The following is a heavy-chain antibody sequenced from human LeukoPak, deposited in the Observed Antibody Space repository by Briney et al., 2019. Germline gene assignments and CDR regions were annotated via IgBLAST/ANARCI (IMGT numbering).Heavy chain of an antibody. D-gene: IGHD6-19*01. CDR2: INHSGST. J-gene: IGHJ4*02. CDR3: ARKSGWYAYYFDY. Sequence: PSETLSLTCAVYGGSFCGYYWSWIRQPPGKGLEWIGEINHSGSTNYNPSLKSRVTISVDTSKNQFSLKLSSVTAADTAVYYCARKSGWYAYYFDYWGQGTLVTVSS. V-gene: IGHV4-34*01. CDR1: GGSFCGYY.